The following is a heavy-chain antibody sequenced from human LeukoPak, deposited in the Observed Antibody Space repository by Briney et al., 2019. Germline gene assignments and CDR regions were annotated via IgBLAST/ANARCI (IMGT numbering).Heavy chain of an antibody. CDR2: ISAYNGNT. D-gene: IGHD3-10*01. CDR3: ASTYYYCSGRRYYMDV. J-gene: IGHJ6*03. V-gene: IGHV1-18*01. Sequence: ASVKVSCKASGYTFTSYGISWVRQAPGQGLEWMGWISAYNGNTNYAQKLQGRVTMTTDTSTSTAYMELRSLRSDDTAVYYCASTYYYCSGRRYYMDVWGKGTTVTVSS. CDR1: GYTFTSYG.